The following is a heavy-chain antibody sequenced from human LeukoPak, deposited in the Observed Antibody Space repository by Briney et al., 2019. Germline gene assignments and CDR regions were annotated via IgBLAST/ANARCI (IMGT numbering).Heavy chain of an antibody. CDR2: ISYTGGET. CDR3: ARQPGGTAALDI. D-gene: IGHD1-14*01. Sequence: PSETLSLTCTVSGGSINSDYWSWIRQPPGKGLAWSGYISYTGGETNYNPSLKSRLTISVDTSKNQFSLMLTSVTAADTALYYCARQPGGTAALDIWAQGTMVTVSS. CDR1: GGSINSDY. J-gene: IGHJ3*02. V-gene: IGHV4-59*08.